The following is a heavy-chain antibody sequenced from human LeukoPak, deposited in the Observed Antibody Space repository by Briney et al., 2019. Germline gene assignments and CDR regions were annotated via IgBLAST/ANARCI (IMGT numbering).Heavy chain of an antibody. J-gene: IGHJ4*02. V-gene: IGHV3-23*01. CDR1: GFTFSSYA. CDR2: IGAGGTFT. D-gene: IGHD5-18*01. Sequence: PGGSLRLSCTASGFTFSSYAMNWVRQAPGKGLEWVSGIGAGGTFTYYADSVKGRFTISRDNSRNTLYLQMNSLRAEDTAVYHCAKGYSYGLPSILFDYWGQGTLVTVSS. CDR3: AKGYSYGLPSILFDY.